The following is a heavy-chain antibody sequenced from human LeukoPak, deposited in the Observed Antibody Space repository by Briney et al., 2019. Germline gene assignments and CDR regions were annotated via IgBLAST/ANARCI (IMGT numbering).Heavy chain of an antibody. CDR3: ARTPHDYYDSSGAYFDY. Sequence: SETLSLTCTVSGGSISSYYWSWIRQPPGKGLEWIGYIDYSGSTNYNPSLKSRVTISADTSKNQFSLKLTSVTAADTAVYYCARTPHDYYDSSGAYFDYWGQGTLVTVSS. V-gene: IGHV4-59*01. CDR2: IDYSGST. J-gene: IGHJ4*02. CDR1: GGSISSYY. D-gene: IGHD3-22*01.